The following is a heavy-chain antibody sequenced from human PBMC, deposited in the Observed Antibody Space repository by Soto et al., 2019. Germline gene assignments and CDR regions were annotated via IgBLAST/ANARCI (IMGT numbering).Heavy chain of an antibody. CDR2: ISYDGSNK. D-gene: IGHD2-15*01. CDR3: ARDYCSGGSCYSRPQSNWFDP. Sequence: GGSLRLSCAASGFTFSSYAMHWVRQAPGKGLEWVAVISYDGSNKYYADSVKGRFTISRDNSKNTLYLQMNSLRAEDTAVYYCARDYCSGGSCYSRPQSNWFDPWGQGTLVTVSS. V-gene: IGHV3-30-3*01. CDR1: GFTFSSYA. J-gene: IGHJ5*02.